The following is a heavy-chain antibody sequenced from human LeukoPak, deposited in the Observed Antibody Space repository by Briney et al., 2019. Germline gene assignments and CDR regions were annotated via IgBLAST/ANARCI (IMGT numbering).Heavy chain of an antibody. V-gene: IGHV4-34*01. CDR1: GGSFSGYY. CDR2: INHSGST. D-gene: IGHD6-6*01. Sequence: SETLSLTCAAYGGSFSGYYWSWIRQPPGKGLEWIGEINHSGSTNYNPSLKSRVTISVDTSKNQFSLKLSSVTAADTAVYYCARGRIAARSPFDYWGQGTLVTVSS. J-gene: IGHJ4*02. CDR3: ARGRIAARSPFDY.